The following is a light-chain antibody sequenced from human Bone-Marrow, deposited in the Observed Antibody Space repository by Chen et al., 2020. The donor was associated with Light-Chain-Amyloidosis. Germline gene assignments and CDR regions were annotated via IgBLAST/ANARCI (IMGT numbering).Light chain of an antibody. CDR1: QSVLYSSNNKNY. CDR2: WAS. CDR3: QQYYSTPYT. Sequence: DIVMTQSPDSLAVSLGERATINCKSSQSVLYSSNNKNYLAWYQQKPGQPPKLLIYWASTRESGVPDRFSGSGSGTDFTRTISSLQAEDVAVYYCQQYYSTPYTFGPGTKLEIK. J-gene: IGKJ2*01. V-gene: IGKV4-1*01.